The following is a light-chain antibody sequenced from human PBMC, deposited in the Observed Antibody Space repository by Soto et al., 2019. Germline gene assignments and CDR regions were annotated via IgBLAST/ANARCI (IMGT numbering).Light chain of an antibody. CDR3: QQYLNSPFT. Sequence: EIVLAPSPCTLSLSSGERATLSCRARQSVSSSYLAWYQQKPGQAPRLLIYGASSRATGIPDRFSGSGSGTDFTLSISRLESEDFAVYYCQQYLNSPFTFGPGTKVDFK. J-gene: IGKJ3*01. CDR2: GAS. CDR1: QSVSSSY. V-gene: IGKV3-20*01.